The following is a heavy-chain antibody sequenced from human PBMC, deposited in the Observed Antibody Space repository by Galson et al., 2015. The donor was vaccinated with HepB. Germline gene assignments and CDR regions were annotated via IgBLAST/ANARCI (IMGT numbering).Heavy chain of an antibody. CDR2: IGTAGDT. CDR3: ARGSSSGWKTNRFDP. V-gene: IGHV3-13*01. Sequence: SLRLSCAASGFTFSSYSMNWVRQATGKGLEWVSDIGTAGDTYYSGSVKGRLSISRENDKNYLYLQMNSLRAGDTAVYYCARGSSSGWKTNRFDPWGQGTLVTVSS. J-gene: IGHJ5*02. D-gene: IGHD6-19*01. CDR1: GFTFSSYS.